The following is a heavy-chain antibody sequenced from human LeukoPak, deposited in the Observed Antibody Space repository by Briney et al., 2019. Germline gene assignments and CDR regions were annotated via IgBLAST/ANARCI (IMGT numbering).Heavy chain of an antibody. D-gene: IGHD4-17*01. CDR3: ARVDYGDYSKDFDY. J-gene: IGHJ4*02. CDR1: GYSISSGYY. V-gene: IGHV4-38-2*02. Sequence: SETLSLTCTVSGYSISSGYYWGWIRQPPGEGLEWIGEINHRGRTNYNPSLKSRATISVDTSKNQFSLGLRSVTAADTAVYYCARVDYGDYSKDFDYWGQGTLVTVAS. CDR2: INHRGRT.